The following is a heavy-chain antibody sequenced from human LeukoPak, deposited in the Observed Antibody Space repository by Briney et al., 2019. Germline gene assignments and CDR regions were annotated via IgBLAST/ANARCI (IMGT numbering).Heavy chain of an antibody. CDR3: AKGHSDFGTGFDL. Sequence: GGSLRLSCAASGFTFSSYGMSWVRQAPGKGLEWVSAISGSGGSTYYADSVKGRFTISRGNSKNTLYLQMNSLRAEDTAVYYCAKGHSDFGTGFDLWGQGTLVTVSS. D-gene: IGHD4-17*01. CDR2: ISGSGGST. V-gene: IGHV3-23*01. CDR1: GFTFSSYG. J-gene: IGHJ4*02.